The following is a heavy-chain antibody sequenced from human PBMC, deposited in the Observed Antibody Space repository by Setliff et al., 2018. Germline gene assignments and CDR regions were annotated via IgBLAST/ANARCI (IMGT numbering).Heavy chain of an antibody. CDR1: GYSFTNYW. Sequence: PGESLKISCEGSGYSFTNYWIAWVRKMPGKGLEWMGIIYPGDSDIRYSPSFQGQVTFSVDKSINTAYLQWSSLKASDTAMYYCARALYPSSFIGHNWFDPWGQGTLVTVSS. CDR2: IYPGDSDI. J-gene: IGHJ5*02. D-gene: IGHD2-2*01. CDR3: ARALYPSSFIGHNWFDP. V-gene: IGHV5-51*01.